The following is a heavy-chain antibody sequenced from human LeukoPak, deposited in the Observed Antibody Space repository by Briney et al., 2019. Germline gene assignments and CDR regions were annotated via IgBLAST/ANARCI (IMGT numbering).Heavy chain of an antibody. CDR3: AREVPRYCSSTSCSNYGSGRRKYYFDY. Sequence: ASVKVSCKASAYTFTSYAISWMRQAPGQGLEWMGGIIPIFGTANYAQKFQGRVTITADESTSTAYMELSSLRSEDTAVYYCAREVPRYCSSTSCSNYGSGRRKYYFDYWGQGTLVTVSS. CDR1: AYTFTSYA. CDR2: IIPIFGTA. D-gene: IGHD2-2*01. V-gene: IGHV1-69*13. J-gene: IGHJ4*02.